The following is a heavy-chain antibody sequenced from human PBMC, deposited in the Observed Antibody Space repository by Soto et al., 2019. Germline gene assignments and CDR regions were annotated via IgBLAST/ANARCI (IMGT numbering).Heavy chain of an antibody. Sequence: ASVKVSCKASGYTFTSYDINWVRQATGQGLEWMGWMNPNSGNTGYAQKFQGRVTMIRNTSISTAYMELSSLRSEDTAVYYCARGVYSYYYYYGMDVWGQGTTVTVSS. V-gene: IGHV1-8*01. D-gene: IGHD5-18*01. CDR1: GYTFTSYD. CDR2: MNPNSGNT. J-gene: IGHJ6*02. CDR3: ARGVYSYYYYYGMDV.